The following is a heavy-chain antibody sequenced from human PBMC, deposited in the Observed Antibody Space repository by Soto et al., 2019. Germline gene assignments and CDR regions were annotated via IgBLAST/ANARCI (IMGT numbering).Heavy chain of an antibody. D-gene: IGHD3-3*01. CDR2: IKQDGSEK. Sequence: GGSLRLSXAASGFTFSSYWMSWVRQAPGKGLEWVANIKQDGSEKYYVDSVKGRFTISRDNAKNSLYLQMNSLRAEDTAVYYCARARVRFLEWLSPYFDYWGQGTLVTVSS. J-gene: IGHJ4*02. CDR1: GFTFSSYW. CDR3: ARARVRFLEWLSPYFDY. V-gene: IGHV3-7*03.